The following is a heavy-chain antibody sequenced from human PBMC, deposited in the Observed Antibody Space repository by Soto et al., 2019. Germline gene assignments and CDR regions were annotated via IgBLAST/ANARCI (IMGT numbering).Heavy chain of an antibody. CDR1: GGTFSSYV. CDR2: IIPIFRTS. D-gene: IGHD2-15*01. CDR3: ARGSRDWSGGRCFPLLTDEYFRH. J-gene: IGHJ1*01. V-gene: IGHV1-69*01. Sequence: QVQLVQSGPEVKKPGSSVKVSCKASGGTFSSYVFSWVRQAPGQGLEWMGGIIPIFRTSNYAQKFQGRVTLIAHESTSKAYKELSSLRFEDTAVYYCARGSRDWSGGRCFPLLTDEYFRHCGQGTLVTVAS.